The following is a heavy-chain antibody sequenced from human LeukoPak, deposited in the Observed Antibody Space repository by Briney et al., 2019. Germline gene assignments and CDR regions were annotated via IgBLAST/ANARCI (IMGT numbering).Heavy chain of an antibody. D-gene: IGHD6-19*01. CDR1: GFTLSSYS. Sequence: GRSLRLSCAASGFTLSSYSMNWVRQAPGKGLEWVSSISSSSSYIYYADSVKGRFTISRDNAKNSLYLQMNSLRAEDTAVYYCARDYSSVAVAGTPDYGMDVWGQGTTVTVSS. CDR3: ARDYSSVAVAGTPDYGMDV. J-gene: IGHJ6*02. V-gene: IGHV3-21*01. CDR2: ISSSSSYI.